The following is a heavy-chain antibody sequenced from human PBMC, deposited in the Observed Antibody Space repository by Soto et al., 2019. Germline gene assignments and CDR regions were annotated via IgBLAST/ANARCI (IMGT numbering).Heavy chain of an antibody. Sequence: GGSLRLSCAASGFSFSSYLMNWVRQAPGKGLEWVANMKQDGSQKYYVDSVKGRFTISRDNAKNSLYLQMNSLRAEDTAIYYCARSNYDFWSGGSLDIWGQGTMVTVSS. J-gene: IGHJ3*02. D-gene: IGHD3-3*01. V-gene: IGHV3-7*03. CDR1: GFSFSSYL. CDR3: ARSNYDFWSGGSLDI. CDR2: MKQDGSQK.